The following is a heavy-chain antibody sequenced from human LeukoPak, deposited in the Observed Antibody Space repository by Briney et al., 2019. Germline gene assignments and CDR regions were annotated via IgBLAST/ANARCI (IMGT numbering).Heavy chain of an antibody. V-gene: IGHV3-21*06. CDR3: ARGRSITLLRGVAMSDGFDI. D-gene: IGHD3-10*01. CDR2: TDTSGNYI. J-gene: IGHJ3*02. Sequence: GGSLRLSCEASGFTFSNYGMNWVRQAPGKGLEWVSFTDTSGNYIYYGDSAKGRFTISRDNARNLLFLQMNGLRPEDTAVYYCARGRSITLLRGVAMSDGFDIWGQGAMVAVSS. CDR1: GFTFSNYG.